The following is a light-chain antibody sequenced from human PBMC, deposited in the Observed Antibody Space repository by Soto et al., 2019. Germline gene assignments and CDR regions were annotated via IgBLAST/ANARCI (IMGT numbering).Light chain of an antibody. CDR3: QQYNTYSYT. CDR1: QSVNSN. J-gene: IGKJ2*01. V-gene: IGKV3-15*01. CDR2: GIS. Sequence: EMVMPQTPAILSVSPGESATLSCRASQSVNSNYLAWYQQHPGQPPRLLIYGISTRATGIPARFSGSGSGTEFSLTISSLQSEDFAVYYCQQYNTYSYTFGQGTNLEIK.